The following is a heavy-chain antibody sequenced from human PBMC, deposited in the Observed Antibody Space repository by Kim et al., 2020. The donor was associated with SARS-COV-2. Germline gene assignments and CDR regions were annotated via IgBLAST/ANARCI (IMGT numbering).Heavy chain of an antibody. Sequence: GGSLRLSCAASGFTFSSYAMIWVRQAPGKGLEWVSGISNSGGSTYYADSVKGRFTISRDNSKNTVYMQMNSLRAEDTARYYCARGQGDYCYSGMDYWGQGTCVTVSS. V-gene: IGHV3-23*01. CDR3: ARGQGDYCYSGMDY. D-gene: IGHD2-15*01. J-gene: IGHJ4*02. CDR2: ISNSGGST. CDR1: GFTFSSYA.